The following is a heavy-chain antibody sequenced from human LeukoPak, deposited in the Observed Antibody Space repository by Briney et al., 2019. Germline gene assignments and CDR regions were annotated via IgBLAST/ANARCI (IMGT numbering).Heavy chain of an antibody. CDR2: IYTSGST. CDR1: GGSISSGSCY. V-gene: IGHV4-61*02. Sequence: SETLSLTCTVSGGSISSGSCYWSWIRQPAGKGLEWIGRIYTSGSTNYNPSLKSRVTISVDTSKNQFSLKLSSVTAADTAVYYCARGGKYYSPGGDYWGQGTLVTVSS. D-gene: IGHD3-10*01. J-gene: IGHJ4*02. CDR3: ARGGKYYSPGGDY.